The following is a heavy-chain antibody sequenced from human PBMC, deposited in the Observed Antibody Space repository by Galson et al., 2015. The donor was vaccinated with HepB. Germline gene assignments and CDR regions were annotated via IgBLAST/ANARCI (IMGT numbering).Heavy chain of an antibody. J-gene: IGHJ5*02. D-gene: IGHD6-6*01. CDR2: TYYRSKWYN. CDR1: GDSVSSNSAA. Sequence: CAISGDSVSSNSAAWNWIRQSPSRGLEWLGRTYYRSKWYNDYAVSVKSRITINPDTSKNQFSLQLNSVTPEDTAVYYCAAEPGLIAAQPGGVWFDPWGQGTLVTVSS. V-gene: IGHV6-1*01. CDR3: AAEPGLIAAQPGGVWFDP.